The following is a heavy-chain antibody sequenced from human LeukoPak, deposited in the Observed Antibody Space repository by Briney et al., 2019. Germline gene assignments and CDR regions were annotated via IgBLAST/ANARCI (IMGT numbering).Heavy chain of an antibody. CDR1: GFTFSSYA. J-gene: IGHJ1*01. V-gene: IGHV3-23*01. CDR3: ARALSQELIRYSQD. Sequence: GGSLRLSCAASGFTFSSYAMSWVRQAPGKGLEWVSAISGSGGSTYYADSVKGRFTISRDNSKDTLYLQMNSLRADDTAVYYCARALSQELIRYSQDWGQGTLVSVS. CDR2: ISGSGGST. D-gene: IGHD1-1*01.